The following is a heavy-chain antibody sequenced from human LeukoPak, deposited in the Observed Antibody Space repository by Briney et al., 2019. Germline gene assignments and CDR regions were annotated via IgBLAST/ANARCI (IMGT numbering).Heavy chain of an antibody. V-gene: IGHV3-74*01. J-gene: IGHJ4*02. CDR3: ARLKGC. CDR2: INTDGSST. Sequence: GGSLRLSCAASGFTFSSYWMHWVRQAPGKGLERVSRINTDGSSTDYADSVKGRFTISRDYAKNTLYLQMNSLRVEDTAVYYCARLKGCWGQGTLVTVSS. CDR1: GFTFSSYW. D-gene: IGHD6-19*01.